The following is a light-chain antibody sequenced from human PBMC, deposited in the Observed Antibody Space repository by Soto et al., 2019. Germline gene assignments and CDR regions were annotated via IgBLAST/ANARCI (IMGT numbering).Light chain of an antibody. J-gene: IGLJ1*01. Sequence: QSALTQPASVSGSPGQSITMSCIGTSSDVGSYDVVSWYQQYPGEAPRLIIYDVSKRPSGVSNRFSGSKSGNTASLTISGLQTEDEADYHCCSYAGSYTHYVFGTGTKLTVL. CDR3: CSYAGSYTHYV. CDR1: SSDVGSYDV. CDR2: DVS. V-gene: IGLV2-23*02.